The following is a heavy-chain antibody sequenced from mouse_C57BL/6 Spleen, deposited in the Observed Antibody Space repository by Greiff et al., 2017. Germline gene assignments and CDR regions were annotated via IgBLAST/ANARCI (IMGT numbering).Heavy chain of an antibody. CDR2: IDPSDRET. CDR1: GYTFTSYW. V-gene: IGHV1-52*01. Sequence: VQLQQPGAELARPGSSVKLSCKASGYTFTSYWMHWVKQRPIQGLEWIGNIDPSDRETHYNQKFKDKATLTAAKSSSTAYMQLSSLTSEDSAVYSCARNYAMDYWGQGTSVTVSS. CDR3: ARNYAMDY. J-gene: IGHJ4*01.